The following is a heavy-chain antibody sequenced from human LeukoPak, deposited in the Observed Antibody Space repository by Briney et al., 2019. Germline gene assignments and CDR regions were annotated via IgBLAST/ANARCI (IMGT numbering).Heavy chain of an antibody. V-gene: IGHV3-30*03. CDR3: ARDLDRRVQLPHYVMDV. CDR1: GFIFSSYG. CDR2: ISFDGSNK. J-gene: IGHJ6*02. Sequence: GGSLRLSCAASGFIFSSYGMHWVRQAPGKGLKWVAVISFDGSNKYYADSVKGRLTVSRDNSKNILYLQMNSLRTEDTAFYYCARDLDRRVQLPHYVMDVWGQGTTVAVSS. D-gene: IGHD1-14*01.